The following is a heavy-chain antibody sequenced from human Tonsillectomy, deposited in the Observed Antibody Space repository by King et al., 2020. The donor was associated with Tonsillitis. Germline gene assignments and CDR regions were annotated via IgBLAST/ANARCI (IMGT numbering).Heavy chain of an antibody. CDR2: IYYSGST. CDR1: GGSVSSSSYY. D-gene: IGHD6-13*01. V-gene: IGHV4-39*07. CDR3: ARLRSSWPYWFYP. J-gene: IGHJ5*02. Sequence: QLQESGPGLVKPSETLSLSCPVSGGSVSSSSYYWGWIRQPPGKGLEWIGNIYYSGSTHYNPSLKSRVTISVDTSKNQFSLKLSSVTAADTAVYYCARLRSSWPYWFYPWGQGTLVTVSS.